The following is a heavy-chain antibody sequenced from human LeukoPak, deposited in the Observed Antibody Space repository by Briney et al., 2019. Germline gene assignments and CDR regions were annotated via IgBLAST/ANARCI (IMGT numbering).Heavy chain of an antibody. J-gene: IGHJ5*02. V-gene: IGHV4-39*01. D-gene: IGHD2-2*01. CDR1: GGSISSSSYY. Sequence: SETLSLTCTVSGGSISSSSYYWGWIRQPPGKGLEWIGSIYYSGSTYYNPSLKSRVTISVDTSKNQFSLKLSSVTAADTAVYYCARGPARDVVVPAAMGAYWFDPWGQGTLVTVSS. CDR2: IYYSGST. CDR3: ARGPARDVVVPAAMGAYWFDP.